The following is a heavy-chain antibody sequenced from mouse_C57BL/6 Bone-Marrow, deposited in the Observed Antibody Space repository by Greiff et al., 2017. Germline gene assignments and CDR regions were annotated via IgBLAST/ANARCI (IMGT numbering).Heavy chain of an antibody. CDR2: IDPSDSYT. J-gene: IGHJ4*01. CDR3: AREDSYYYAMDY. Sequence: QVQLQQPGAELVMPGASVKLSCKASGYTFTSYWMHWVKQRPGQGLEWIGEIDPSDSYTNYNQQFKGKSTLTVDKSSIAAYMQLSSLTSEDSAVYYCAREDSYYYAMDYWGQGTSVTVSS. CDR1: GYTFTSYW. D-gene: IGHD2-12*01. V-gene: IGHV1-69*01.